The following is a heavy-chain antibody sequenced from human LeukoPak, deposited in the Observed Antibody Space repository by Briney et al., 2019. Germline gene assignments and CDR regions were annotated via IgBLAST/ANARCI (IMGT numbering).Heavy chain of an antibody. CDR2: IYYSGST. D-gene: IGHD2-15*01. V-gene: IGHV4-30-4*01. Sequence: SQTLSLTCTVSGGSISSGDYYWSWIRQPPGKGLEWIGYIYYSGSTYYNPSLKSRVTISVDTSKNQFSLKLSSVTAADTAVYYCASIVVVVAATGGYFDYWGQGTLVTVSS. J-gene: IGHJ4*02. CDR3: ASIVVVVAATGGYFDY. CDR1: GGSISSGDYY.